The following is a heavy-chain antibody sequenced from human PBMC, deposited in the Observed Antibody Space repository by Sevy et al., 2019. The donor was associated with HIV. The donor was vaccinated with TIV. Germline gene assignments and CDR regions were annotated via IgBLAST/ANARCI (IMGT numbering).Heavy chain of an antibody. J-gene: IGHJ4*02. CDR1: GYTLTDLS. V-gene: IGHV1-24*01. D-gene: IGHD3-22*01. CDR3: ASTRDYYDSSGYYFDY. CDR2: FDPENGKT. Sequence: ASVKVSCKVSGYTLTDLSIHWVRQAPGKGLEWLVTFDPENGKTIYAQNFQGRVTMTKDTATDTTYMELSSLRSEDTAVYYCASTRDYYDSSGYYFDYWGQGTLVTVSS.